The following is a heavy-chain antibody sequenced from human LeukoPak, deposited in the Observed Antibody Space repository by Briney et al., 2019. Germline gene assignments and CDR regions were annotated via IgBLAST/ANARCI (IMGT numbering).Heavy chain of an antibody. J-gene: IGHJ4*02. D-gene: IGHD2-15*01. CDR1: GFTFSDYY. V-gene: IGHV3-11*04. CDR3: ARSGGGGGSCYSN. CDR2: ISGPTTTI. Sequence: PGGSLRLSCAASGFTFSDYYMSWIRQAPGQGLEWISYISGPTTTIFYADSVKGRFTISRDNAKNSLYLQMNSLRAEDTAVYYCARSGGGGGSCYSNWGQGTLVTVSS.